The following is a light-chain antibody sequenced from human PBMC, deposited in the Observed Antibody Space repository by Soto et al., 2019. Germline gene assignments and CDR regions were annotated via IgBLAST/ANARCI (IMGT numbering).Light chain of an antibody. CDR3: QQGTYWPAT. J-gene: IGKJ5*01. V-gene: IGKV3D-20*02. CDR2: GAS. Sequence: ETVLTQSPGTLSLSPGERSTLSCRASQSVSSSSLAWYQQRPGQAPRLLIYGASSRATGIPDRFSGSGAETDFTLTISSLEPEDFAVYYCQQGTYWPATLGQGTRREIK. CDR1: QSVSSSS.